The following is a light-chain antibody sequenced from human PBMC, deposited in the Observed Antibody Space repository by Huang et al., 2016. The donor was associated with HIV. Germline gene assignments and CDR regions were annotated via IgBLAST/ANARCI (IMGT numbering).Light chain of an antibody. Sequence: DIQMTQSPSSLSASIGDRVTISCRASQTISIYLNWYQQQPGRAPKVLIYAASSLRSGVPSRFSSRAAGTEFTLTISSLQPEDFATYFCQQTYTTPQTFGQGTKVEV. CDR3: QQTYTTPQT. CDR2: AAS. CDR1: QTISIY. V-gene: IGKV1-39*01. J-gene: IGKJ1*01.